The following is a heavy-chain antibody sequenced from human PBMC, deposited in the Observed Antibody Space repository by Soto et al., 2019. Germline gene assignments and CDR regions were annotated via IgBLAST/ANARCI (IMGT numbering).Heavy chain of an antibody. CDR3: AREYGSGSYY. Sequence: QVQLQESGPGLVKPSQTLSLTCTVSGGSISSGGYYWSWIRQHPGKGLEWIGYIYYSGSTYYNPSLQGRVTISVDTSKNQLSLKLSSVTAADTAVYYCAREYGSGSYYWGQGTLVTVSS. CDR1: GGSISSGGYY. CDR2: IYYSGST. D-gene: IGHD3-10*01. J-gene: IGHJ4*02. V-gene: IGHV4-31*03.